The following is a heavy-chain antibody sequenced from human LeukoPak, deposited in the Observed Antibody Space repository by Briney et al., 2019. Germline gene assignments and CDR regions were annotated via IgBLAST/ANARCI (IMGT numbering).Heavy chain of an antibody. CDR2: ISWNSGSI. J-gene: IGHJ3*02. Sequence: GESLRLSCAASGFTFDDYAMHWVRQAPGKGLEWVSGISWNSGSIRYADSVKGRFTISRDNAKNSLYLQMNSLRAEDTAVYYCARFTTYYYDSSADDAFDIWGQGTMVTVSS. CDR1: GFTFDDYA. CDR3: ARFTTYYYDSSADDAFDI. V-gene: IGHV3-9*01. D-gene: IGHD3-22*01.